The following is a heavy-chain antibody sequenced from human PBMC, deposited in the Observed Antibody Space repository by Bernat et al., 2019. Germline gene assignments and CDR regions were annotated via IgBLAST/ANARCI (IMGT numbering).Heavy chain of an antibody. J-gene: IGHJ4*02. D-gene: IGHD3-10*01. Sequence: QVQLVQSGAEVKKPGASVKVSCKASGYTFTGYYMHWVRQAPGLGLERMGWSNPNSGGTNYAQKFQGWVTMTRDTSINTAYMELSRLRSDDTAVYYCARGFRGSGSSLALDYWGQGTLVTVSS. V-gene: IGHV1-2*04. CDR2: SNPNSGGT. CDR3: ARGFRGSGSSLALDY. CDR1: GYTFTGYY.